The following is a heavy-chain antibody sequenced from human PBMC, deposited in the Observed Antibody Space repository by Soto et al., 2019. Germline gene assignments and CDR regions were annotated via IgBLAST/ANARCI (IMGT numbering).Heavy chain of an antibody. CDR3: ARTPYDFWTSGQYLFDH. Sequence: VGSLRLSCAASGFTFSSHAMSWVRQAPGKGLECVSGISGSGGTTFYADSVKGRFTISRDNSKKTLFLQMSSLRAEDTAIYFCARTPYDFWTSGQYLFDHWGQGTLLTVSS. CDR2: ISGSGGTT. D-gene: IGHD3-3*01. J-gene: IGHJ4*02. V-gene: IGHV3-23*01. CDR1: GFTFSSHA.